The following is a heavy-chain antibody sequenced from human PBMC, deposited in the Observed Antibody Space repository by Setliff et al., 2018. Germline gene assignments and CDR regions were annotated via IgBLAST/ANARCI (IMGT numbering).Heavy chain of an antibody. J-gene: IGHJ4*02. Sequence: GESLTISCAASGFTFSNAWMSWVRQAPGKGLEWVGRIKSKTDGGTTDYAAPVKGRFTISRDDSKNTLYLQMNSLKTEDTAVYYCTTAPLAAASTCWGQGTLVTSPQ. CDR3: TTAPLAAASTC. V-gene: IGHV3-15*01. CDR2: IKSKTDGGTT. D-gene: IGHD6-13*01. CDR1: GFTFSNAW.